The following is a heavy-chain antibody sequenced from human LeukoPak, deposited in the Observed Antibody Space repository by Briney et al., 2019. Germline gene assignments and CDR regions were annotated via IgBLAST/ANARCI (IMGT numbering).Heavy chain of an antibody. D-gene: IGHD3-3*01. J-gene: IGHJ6*02. CDR3: AVRNFWSGYYTRTYGMDV. V-gene: IGHV3-53*01. Sequence: PGGSLRLSCAASGFTVSSNYMSWVRQAPGKGLEWVSVIYSGGSTYYADSVKGRFTISRDNSKNTLYLQMNSLRAEDTAVYYCAVRNFWSGYYTRTYGMDVWGQGTTVTVSS. CDR1: GFTVSSNY. CDR2: IYSGGST.